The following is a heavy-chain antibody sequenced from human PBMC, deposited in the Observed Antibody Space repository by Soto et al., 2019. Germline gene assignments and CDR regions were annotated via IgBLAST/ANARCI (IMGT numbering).Heavy chain of an antibody. V-gene: IGHV2-5*02. CDR3: AHIVVAGLGYYFDY. CDR2: IYWDDDK. Sequence: QITLKESGPTLVKPTQTLTLTCTFSGFSLSSTRMAVGWIRQPPGKALEWLALIYWDDDKRYSPFLKSRLTIAKDTSKTQVVLTMSSMDPVDTARYYCAHIVVAGLGYYFDYWGQGTLVTVSS. CDR1: GFSLSSTRMA. J-gene: IGHJ4*02. D-gene: IGHD6-19*01.